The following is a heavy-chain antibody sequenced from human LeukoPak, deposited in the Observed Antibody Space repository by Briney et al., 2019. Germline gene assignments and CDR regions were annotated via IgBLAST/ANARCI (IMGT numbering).Heavy chain of an antibody. J-gene: IGHJ4*02. Sequence: PSETLSLTRTVSGGSISIYYWTWMRQPPGKGLEWIGYINYSGSTNYNPSLKGRVTISVDTSKNQFSLRLNSVTAADTAIYYCARHIRGTQHWGQGTLVTVSS. CDR1: GGSISIYY. CDR3: ARHIRGTQH. CDR2: INYSGST. V-gene: IGHV4-59*08. D-gene: IGHD3-10*01.